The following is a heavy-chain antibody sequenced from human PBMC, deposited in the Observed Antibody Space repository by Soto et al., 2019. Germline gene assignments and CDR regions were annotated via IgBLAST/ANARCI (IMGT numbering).Heavy chain of an antibody. CDR1: VGPISSYY. Sequence: SETLSLTCTVSVGPISSYYWSWIRLPPGKRLEWIGYIYDSGTSNYNPSLRSRVTISADTSKNQLSLRLSSVTAADTAMYYCAKLWMFQGTSYFDYWGHGTRVTVS. CDR3: AKLWMFQGTSYFDY. D-gene: IGHD3-3*01. V-gene: IGHV4-59*01. CDR2: IYDSGTS. J-gene: IGHJ4*01.